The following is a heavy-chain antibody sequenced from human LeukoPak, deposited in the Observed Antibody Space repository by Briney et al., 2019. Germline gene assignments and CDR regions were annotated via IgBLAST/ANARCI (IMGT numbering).Heavy chain of an antibody. J-gene: IGHJ4*02. D-gene: IGHD3-22*01. CDR3: ARRHQYYYDSSGEDFDY. Sequence: SETLSLTCAVYGGSFSGYYWSWIRQPPGKGLEWIGEMNHSGSTNYNPSLKSRVTISVDTSKNQFSLKLSSVTAADTAVYYCARRHQYYYDSSGEDFDYWGQGTLVTVSS. CDR2: MNHSGST. CDR1: GGSFSGYY. V-gene: IGHV4-34*01.